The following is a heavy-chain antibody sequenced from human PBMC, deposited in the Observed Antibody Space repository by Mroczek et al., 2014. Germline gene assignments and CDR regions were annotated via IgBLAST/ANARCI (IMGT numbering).Heavy chain of an antibody. CDR1: GGSISSYY. J-gene: IGHJ3*02. CDR2: IYYSGST. Sequence: QVQLQESGPGLVKPSETLSLTCTVSGGSISSYYWSWIRQPPGKGLEWIGYIYYSGSTNYNPSLKSRVTISVDTSKNQFSLKLSSVTAADTAVYYCARDPSPLRDSSWYWDAFDIVGPRDKWSP. CDR3: ARDPSPLRDSSWYWDAFDI. D-gene: IGHD6-13*01. V-gene: IGHV4-59*01.